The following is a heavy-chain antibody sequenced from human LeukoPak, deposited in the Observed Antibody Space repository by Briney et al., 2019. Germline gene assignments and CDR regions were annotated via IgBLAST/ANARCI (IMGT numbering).Heavy chain of an antibody. CDR1: GFTFDDYA. CDR2: ISWNSGSI. J-gene: IGHJ1*01. D-gene: IGHD6-13*01. CDR3: AKQETSSWYTLAYFQH. V-gene: IGHV3-9*01. Sequence: PGGSLRLSCAASGFTFDDYAMPWVRQAPGKGLEWVSGISWNSGSIDYADSVKGRFTISRDNAKNSLYLQMNSLRAEDTALYYCAKQETSSWYTLAYFQHWGQGTLVTVSS.